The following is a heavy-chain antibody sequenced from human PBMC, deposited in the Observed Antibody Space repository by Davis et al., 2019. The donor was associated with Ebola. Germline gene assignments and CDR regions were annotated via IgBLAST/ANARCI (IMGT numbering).Heavy chain of an antibody. Sequence: PSETLSLTCTVSGGSISSSSYYWGWIRQPPGKGPEWIGSIYYSGSTYYNPSLKSRVTISVDTSKNQFSLKLSSVTAADTAVYYCARGNSGDYDFWSGYYTEWGYYYYYMDVWGKGTTVTVSS. CDR2: IYYSGST. J-gene: IGHJ6*03. V-gene: IGHV4-39*07. D-gene: IGHD3-3*01. CDR1: GGSISSSSYY. CDR3: ARGNSGDYDFWSGYYTEWGYYYYYMDV.